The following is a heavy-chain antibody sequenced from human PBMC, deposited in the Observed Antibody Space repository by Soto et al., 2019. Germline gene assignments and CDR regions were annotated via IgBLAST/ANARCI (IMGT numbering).Heavy chain of an antibody. CDR3: AKSGLEKIGYFDY. CDR1: GFTFSSYG. J-gene: IGHJ4*02. Sequence: PGGSLRLSCAASGFTFSSYGIHWVRQAPGKGLEWVAVISYDGSNKYYADSVKGRFTISRDNSKNTLYLQMNSLRAEDTAVYYCAKSGLEKIGYFDYWGQGTLVTVSS. V-gene: IGHV3-30*18. CDR2: ISYDGSNK.